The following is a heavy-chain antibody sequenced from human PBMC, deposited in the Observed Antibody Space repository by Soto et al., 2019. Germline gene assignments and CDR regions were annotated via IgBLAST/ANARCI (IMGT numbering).Heavy chain of an antibody. Sequence: EVQLVESGGGLVQPGGSLKLSCVASGFTFSGSAMHWVRQASGKGLEWVGRIRSKANSYATAYAASVKGRFTISRDDSKNTAYLQMNSLKTEDTAVYYCTRPDDLYCSGGSCYEYFQHWGQGTLVTVSS. V-gene: IGHV3-73*01. CDR3: TRPDDLYCSGGSCYEYFQH. CDR1: GFTFSGSA. J-gene: IGHJ1*01. D-gene: IGHD2-15*01. CDR2: IRSKANSYAT.